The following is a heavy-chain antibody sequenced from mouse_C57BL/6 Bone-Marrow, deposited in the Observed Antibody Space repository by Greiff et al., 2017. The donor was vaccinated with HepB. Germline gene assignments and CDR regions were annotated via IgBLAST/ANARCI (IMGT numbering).Heavy chain of an antibody. D-gene: IGHD2-4*01. CDR3: ARGGIYDYDGDY. V-gene: IGHV5-17*01. CDR2: ISSGSSTI. CDR1: GFTFSDYG. Sequence: EVKVVESGGGLVKPGGSLKLSCAASGFTFSDYGMHWVRQAPEKGLEWVAYISSGSSTIYYADTVKGRFTISRDNAKNTLFLQMTSLRSEDTAMYYCARGGIYDYDGDYWGQGTTLTVSS. J-gene: IGHJ2*01.